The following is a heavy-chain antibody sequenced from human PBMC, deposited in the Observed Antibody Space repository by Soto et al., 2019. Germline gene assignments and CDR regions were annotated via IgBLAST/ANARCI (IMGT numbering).Heavy chain of an antibody. V-gene: IGHV3-23*01. Sequence: WIIKAQGKGLEWVSAISGSGGGTYYADSVKGRFTISRDNSKNTLYLQMNSLRAEDTAVYYCAKNLNNYYGGFDYWGQGTLVTVSS. CDR3: AKNLNNYYGGFDY. CDR2: ISGSGGGT. D-gene: IGHD3-22*01. J-gene: IGHJ4*02.